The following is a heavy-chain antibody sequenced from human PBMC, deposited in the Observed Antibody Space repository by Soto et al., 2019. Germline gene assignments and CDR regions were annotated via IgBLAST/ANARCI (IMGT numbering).Heavy chain of an antibody. J-gene: IGHJ4*02. D-gene: IGHD3-22*01. CDR1: GFTFSSYS. CDR2: ITSSTSYI. Sequence: GGSLRLSCAASGFTFSSYSMNWVRQAPGKGLEWVSSITSSTSYIYYADSVKGRCTISRDNAKNSLYLQMNSLRAEDTAVYYCARGRGYSIHTYNYWGQGTRVTVSS. V-gene: IGHV3-21*01. CDR3: ARGRGYSIHTYNY.